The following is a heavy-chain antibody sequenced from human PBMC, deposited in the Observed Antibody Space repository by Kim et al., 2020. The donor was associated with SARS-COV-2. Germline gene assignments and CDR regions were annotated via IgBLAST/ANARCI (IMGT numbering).Heavy chain of an antibody. J-gene: IGHJ4*02. CDR2: IYHSGST. D-gene: IGHD4-17*01. Sequence: SETLSLTCAVSGGSISSSNWWSWVRQPPGKGLEWIGEIYHSGSTNYNPSLKSRVTISVDKSKNQFSLKLSSVTAADTAVYYCARSPYGYYEKDKYYFDYWGQGTLVTVSS. CDR3: ARSPYGYYEKDKYYFDY. V-gene: IGHV4-4*02. CDR1: GGSISSSNW.